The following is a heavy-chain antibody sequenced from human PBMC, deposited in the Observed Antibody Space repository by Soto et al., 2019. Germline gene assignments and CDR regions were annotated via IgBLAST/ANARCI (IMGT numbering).Heavy chain of an antibody. CDR3: ASRVPHGTYGAPYFQH. V-gene: IGHV3-30*03. CDR2: ISFDGTNK. Sequence: QVQLVESGGGVVQPEKSLRLSYAASGFTFSSHGMHWVRQAPGKGLEWVAVISFDGTNKYYADSVKGRFTISRDNSKNTLYLQMNSLRAEDTAVYYCASRVPHGTYGAPYFQHWGQGTLVTVS. CDR1: GFTFSSHG. D-gene: IGHD1-26*01. J-gene: IGHJ1*01.